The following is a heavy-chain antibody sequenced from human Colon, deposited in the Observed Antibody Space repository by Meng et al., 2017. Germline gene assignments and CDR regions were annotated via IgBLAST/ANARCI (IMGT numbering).Heavy chain of an antibody. V-gene: IGHV4-4*02. D-gene: IGHD4-23*01. CDR2: IYHSGST. J-gene: IGHJ4*02. CDR1: GGSISSSNW. CDR3: ARRTYDYGGNFDY. Sequence: QLRLQESGPRLVKPSETLSLTCTVSGGSISSSNWWSWVRQPPGKGLEWIGEIYHSGSTNYNPSLKSRVTISVDKSKNQFSLKLSSVTAADTAVYYCARRTYDYGGNFDYWGQGTLVTVSS.